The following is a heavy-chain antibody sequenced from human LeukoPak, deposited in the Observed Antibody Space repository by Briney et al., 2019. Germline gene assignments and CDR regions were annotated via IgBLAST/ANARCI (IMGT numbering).Heavy chain of an antibody. V-gene: IGHV3-30*02. D-gene: IGHD2-21*02. CDR2: IRYDGSNK. CDR3: AKDLRRGGWLLLLVDY. Sequence: GGSLRLSCAASGFTFSTFGMHWVRQAPGKGLEWVAFIRYDGSNKYYADSAKGRFTISRDNSKNTLYLQMNSLSAEDTAVYYCAKDLRRGGWLLLLVDYWGQGTLVTVSS. CDR1: GFTFSTFG. J-gene: IGHJ4*02.